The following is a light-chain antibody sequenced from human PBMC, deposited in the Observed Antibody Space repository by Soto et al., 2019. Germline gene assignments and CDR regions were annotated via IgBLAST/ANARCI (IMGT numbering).Light chain of an antibody. V-gene: IGKV3-20*01. Sequence: EIVLTQSPGTLSLSPGERATLSCRASQSVNGNYLAWYQQKPGQAPRLLIYGASSRATGIPDRFSGSGSGTDFTLTISRLEPEDFAVYYCQQYGSSPYTFGQGTQLEIK. J-gene: IGKJ2*01. CDR1: QSVNGNY. CDR2: GAS. CDR3: QQYGSSPYT.